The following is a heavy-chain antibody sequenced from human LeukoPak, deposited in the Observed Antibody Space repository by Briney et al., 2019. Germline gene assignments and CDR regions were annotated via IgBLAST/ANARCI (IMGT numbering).Heavy chain of an antibody. CDR2: IYYSGST. V-gene: IGHV4-59*01. CDR1: GGPISSYY. Sequence: SETLSLTCTVSGGPISSYYWSWIRQPPGKGLEWIGYIYYSGSTNYNPSLKSRVTISVDTSKNQFSLKLGSVTAADTAVYYCARDHGIAAANNWFDPWGQGTLVTVSS. D-gene: IGHD6-13*01. CDR3: ARDHGIAAANNWFDP. J-gene: IGHJ5*02.